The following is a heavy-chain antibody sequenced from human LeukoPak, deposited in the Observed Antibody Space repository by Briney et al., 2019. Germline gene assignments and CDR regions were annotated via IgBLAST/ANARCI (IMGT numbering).Heavy chain of an antibody. CDR2: ISWNSGSI. CDR3: AKDLSSSQNDAFDI. J-gene: IGHJ3*02. D-gene: IGHD6-13*01. V-gene: IGHV3-9*01. Sequence: PGGSLRLSCAASGFTFDDYAMHWVRHAPGKGLEWVSGISWNSGSIGYADSVKGRFTISRDNAKNSLYLQMNSLRAEDTALYYCAKDLSSSQNDAFDIWGQGTMVTVSS. CDR1: GFTFDDYA.